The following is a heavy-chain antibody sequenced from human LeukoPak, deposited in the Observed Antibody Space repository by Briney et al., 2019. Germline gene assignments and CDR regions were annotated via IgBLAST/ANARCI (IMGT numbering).Heavy chain of an antibody. CDR3: ARSYYGSSCYYYDYY. D-gene: IGHD3-22*01. CDR2: IYYSGST. V-gene: IGHV4-39*06. Sequence: SETLSLTCTVSGGSISSTSSYWGWLRPPPGQGLVWIGSIYYSGSTYYNPSLKSRLTISVDTSKNQFALKLTSVPAADTAVYYCARSYYGSSCYYYDYYWGQGTRVTVSS. J-gene: IGHJ4*02. CDR1: GGSISSTSSY.